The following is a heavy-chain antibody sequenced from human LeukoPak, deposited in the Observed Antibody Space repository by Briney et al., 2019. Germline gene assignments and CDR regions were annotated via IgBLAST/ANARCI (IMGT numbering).Heavy chain of an antibody. Sequence: GGSLRLSCAASGFTFSSYGMHWVRQAPGQGLEWMAVIRYVGSDKYYADSVKGRFTISRDNSQNTMYLQMNSLRAEDTAVYYCARENDYALDYWGQGTLVTVSS. D-gene: IGHD4-17*01. CDR2: IRYVGSDK. CDR1: GFTFSSYG. J-gene: IGHJ4*02. CDR3: ARENDYALDY. V-gene: IGHV3-30*12.